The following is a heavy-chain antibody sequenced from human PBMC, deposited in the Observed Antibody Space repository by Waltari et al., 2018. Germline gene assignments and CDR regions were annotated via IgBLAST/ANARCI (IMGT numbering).Heavy chain of an antibody. J-gene: IGHJ4*02. CDR2: IYHSGRT. D-gene: IGHD1-26*01. CDR3: ARDNIIVGVDRDFDY. V-gene: IGHV4-38-2*01. CDR1: GYSISSGYY. Sequence: QVQLQESGPGLVKPSETLSLTCAVSGYSISSGYYWGWIRQPPGKGLEWIGSIYHSGRTFSDPSLESQVAISVDPSKSQFSLKMSHVTAADTEEYYWARDNIIVGVDRDFDYWGQGTLVTVSS.